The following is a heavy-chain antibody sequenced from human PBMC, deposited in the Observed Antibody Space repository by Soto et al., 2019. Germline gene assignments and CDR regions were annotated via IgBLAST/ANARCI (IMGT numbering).Heavy chain of an antibody. CDR1: GFSFSRYS. V-gene: IGHV3-48*02. D-gene: IGHD3-3*01. CDR2: ISSSSSAI. Sequence: GESLRHSCVASGFSFSRYSMNWVRQAPGQGLQWVSYISSSSSAIYYADSLKGRVTISRDNAKNPLYLQMNSLRDEDTAVDYCARSASYWDFDLWGRGPLGTAS. J-gene: IGHJ2*01. CDR3: ARSASYWDFDL.